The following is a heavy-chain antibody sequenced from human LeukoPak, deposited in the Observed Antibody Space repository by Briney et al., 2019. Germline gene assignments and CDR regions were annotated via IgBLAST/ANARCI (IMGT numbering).Heavy chain of an antibody. CDR3: ARGSGSYPPLDY. CDR2: IFGSGST. J-gene: IGHJ4*02. D-gene: IGHD3-10*01. V-gene: IGHV4-4*07. Sequence: SETLSLTCTVSGGSISSYYWSWIRQPAGEGLEWIGRIFGSGSTNYNPSLKSRLTMSVDTSKNQFSLELTSVTAADTAVYYCARGSGSYPPLDYWGQGTLVTVFS. CDR1: GGSISSYY.